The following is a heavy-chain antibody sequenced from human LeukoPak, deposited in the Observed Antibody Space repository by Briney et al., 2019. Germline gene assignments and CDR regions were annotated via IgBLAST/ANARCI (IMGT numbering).Heavy chain of an antibody. CDR2: INSDGSSI. Sequence: PGGSLRLSCAASGFTFSSYWMHWVRQAPGKGLVWVSRINSDGSSIAYADSVQGRFTISRDNAKNTLYLQVSSLSVEDTAVYYCARETSTGKYPQNVPDYWGQGTLVTVPS. CDR1: GFTFSSYW. D-gene: IGHD2-8*02. J-gene: IGHJ4*02. CDR3: ARETSTGKYPQNVPDY. V-gene: IGHV3-74*01.